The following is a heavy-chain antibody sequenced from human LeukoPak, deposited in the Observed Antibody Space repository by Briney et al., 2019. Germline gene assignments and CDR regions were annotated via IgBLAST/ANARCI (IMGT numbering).Heavy chain of an antibody. Sequence: PGGSLRLSCAASGFIFDDYTLHWVRLHVGRGLEWVSDITWNGGSVGYADSVKGRFTISRDNAKNTLYLQMNSLRPEDTAWYYCAKDIESYRYGLVRSWGQGTLVTVSS. J-gene: IGHJ5*02. CDR2: ITWNGGSV. D-gene: IGHD5-18*01. CDR3: AKDIESYRYGLVRS. V-gene: IGHV3-9*01. CDR1: GFIFDDYT.